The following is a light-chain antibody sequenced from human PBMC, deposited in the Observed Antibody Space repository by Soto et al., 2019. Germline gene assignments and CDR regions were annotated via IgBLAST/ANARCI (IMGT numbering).Light chain of an antibody. J-gene: IGKJ1*01. Sequence: EIVLTQSPATLSLSPGESATLSCSASQSVYTYLAWYQQKPGQAPRLLIYDASKRATGIPARFSGSGSGTDFTLTISSLEPEDFAVYYCQQRTNWPPTWTFGQGTKVEIK. V-gene: IGKV3-11*01. CDR1: QSVYTY. CDR3: QQRTNWPPTWT. CDR2: DAS.